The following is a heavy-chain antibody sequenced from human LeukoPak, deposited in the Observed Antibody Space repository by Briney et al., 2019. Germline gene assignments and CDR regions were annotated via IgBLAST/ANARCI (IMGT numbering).Heavy chain of an antibody. V-gene: IGHV3-48*02. CDR3: ARDGRPFDI. CDR1: GFTFSSYS. J-gene: IGHJ3*02. Sequence: PGGSLRLSCAASGFTFSSYSMSRVRQAPGKGLEWVAYISSSSSTLHYADPVKGRFTISRDNANNSLYLQMNSLRDEDTAVYYCARDGRPFDIWGQGTMVTVSS. CDR2: ISSSSSTL.